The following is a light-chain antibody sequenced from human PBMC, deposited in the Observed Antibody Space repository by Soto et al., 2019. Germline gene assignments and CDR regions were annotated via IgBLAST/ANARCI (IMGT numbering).Light chain of an antibody. CDR1: QSVSTN. Sequence: EIVMTQSPDTLSVSPGERATLSCRASQSVSTNLAWYQQKPGQTPRLLMYGASTRATGIPARFSGGGSGTEFTLTISSLQSEDFAVYYCQQYDQWPPWTFGQATKVDNK. J-gene: IGKJ1*01. V-gene: IGKV3-15*01. CDR2: GAS. CDR3: QQYDQWPPWT.